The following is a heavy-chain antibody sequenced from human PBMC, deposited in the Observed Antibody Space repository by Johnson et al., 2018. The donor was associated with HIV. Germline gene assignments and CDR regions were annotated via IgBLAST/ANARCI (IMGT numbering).Heavy chain of an antibody. CDR3: AKVSRARARYDFWSGVPDAFDI. D-gene: IGHD3-3*01. J-gene: IGHJ3*02. CDR1: GFTFSSYG. V-gene: IGHV3-33*06. CDR2: IWYDGSNK. Sequence: QVQLVESGGGVVQPGRSLRLSCAASGFTFSSYGMYWVRQAPGKGLEWVAVIWYDGSNKYYADSVKGRFTISRDNSKNTLYLQMNSLRAEDTAGYYCAKVSRARARYDFWSGVPDAFDIWGQGTMVTVSS.